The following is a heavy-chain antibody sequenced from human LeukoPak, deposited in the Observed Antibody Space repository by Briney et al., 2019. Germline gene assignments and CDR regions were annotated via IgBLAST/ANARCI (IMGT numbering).Heavy chain of an antibody. Sequence: PSETLSLTCAVYGGSFSGYYWSWIRQPPGKGLEWIVEINHSGSTNYNPSLKSRVTISVDTSKNQFSLKLSSVTAADTAVYYCARTLIVVVPAAFYYYYGMDVWGQGTTVTVS. J-gene: IGHJ6*02. V-gene: IGHV4-34*01. CDR1: GGSFSGYY. D-gene: IGHD2-2*01. CDR3: ARTLIVVVPAAFYYYYGMDV. CDR2: INHSGST.